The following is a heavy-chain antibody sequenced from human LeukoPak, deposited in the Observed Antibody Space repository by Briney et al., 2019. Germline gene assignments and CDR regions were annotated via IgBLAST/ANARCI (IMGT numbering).Heavy chain of an antibody. J-gene: IGHJ4*02. D-gene: IGHD3-9*01. V-gene: IGHV3-48*04. Sequence: GGSLGLSCAASGFTFSSYSMNWVRQAPGKGLEWVSYISSSSSTIYYADSVKGRFTISRDNAKNSLYLQMNSLRAEDTAVYYCARTFYDILTGYGSPGFDYWGQGTLVTVSS. CDR3: ARTFYDILTGYGSPGFDY. CDR2: ISSSSSTI. CDR1: GFTFSSYS.